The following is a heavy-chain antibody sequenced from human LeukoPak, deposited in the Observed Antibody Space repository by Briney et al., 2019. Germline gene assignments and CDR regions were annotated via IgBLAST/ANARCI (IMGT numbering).Heavy chain of an antibody. J-gene: IGHJ4*02. CDR1: GFTLSGYS. CDR3: AKDSRSKDGYNSD. V-gene: IGHV3-23*01. CDR2: ISGADGRT. Sequence: GGSLRLSWAASGFTLSGYSMSWVRRAPGKGLEWVSSISGADGRTYYADSVKGRFTISRDNSQNTLYQQMNSLRAEDTAVHFCAKDSRSKDGYNSDWGQGTLVTVSS. D-gene: IGHD5-24*01.